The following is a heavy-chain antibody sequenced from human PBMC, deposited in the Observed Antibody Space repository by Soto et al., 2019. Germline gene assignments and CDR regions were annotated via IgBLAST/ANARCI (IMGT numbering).Heavy chain of an antibody. D-gene: IGHD4-4*01. V-gene: IGHV4-59*01. CDR1: GGSISSYY. CDR3: ARLNDYSNYYGSPGLDP. CDR2: IYYSGST. J-gene: IGHJ5*02. Sequence: PSETLSLTCTVSGGSISSYYWSWIRQPPGKGLEWIGYIYYSGSTNYNPSLKSRVTISVDTSKNQFSLKLSSVTAADTAVYYCARLNDYSNYYGSPGLDPWGQGTLVTVYS.